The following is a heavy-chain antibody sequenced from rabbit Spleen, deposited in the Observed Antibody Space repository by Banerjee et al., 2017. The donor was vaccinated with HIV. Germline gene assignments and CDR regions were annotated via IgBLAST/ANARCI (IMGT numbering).Heavy chain of an antibody. V-gene: IGHV1S40*01. CDR1: GFSFSSNYC. D-gene: IGHD8-1*01. CDR2: IYAGSSGST. CDR3: ARDSGSSFSSYGMDL. Sequence: QSLEESGGDMVKPGASLTLTCTASGFSFSSNYCVCWVRQAPGKGLEWIACIYAGSSGSTYYASWAKGRFTVSKASSTTVTLQMTSLTAADTATYFCARDSGSSFSSYGMDLWGPGTLVTVS. J-gene: IGHJ6*01.